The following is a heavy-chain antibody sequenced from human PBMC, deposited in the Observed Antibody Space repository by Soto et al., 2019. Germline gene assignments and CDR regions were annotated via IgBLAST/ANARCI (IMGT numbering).Heavy chain of an antibody. CDR3: ARDPVAVTGSFVDW. CDR2: IHPNSGAT. J-gene: IGHJ4*01. D-gene: IGHD6-19*01. V-gene: IGHV1-2*02. Sequence: GSVKVSCKASGCSFTDYYMHWVRQAPGQGLEWMGWIHPNSGATKFAQKFQGRVTMTRDTSISTAYLELSRLTSDDTALYYCARDPVAVTGSFVDWWGQGTLVTVSS. CDR1: GCSFTDYY.